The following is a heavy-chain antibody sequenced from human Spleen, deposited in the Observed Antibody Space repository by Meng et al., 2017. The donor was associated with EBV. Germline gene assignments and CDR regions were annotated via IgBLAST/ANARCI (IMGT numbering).Heavy chain of an antibody. CDR2: ISNIGRT. CDR3: ARDVGRDYFDP. Sequence: QWQLQGSGPGLVEPSQPLSLTCTVSGGSFSTGGYYWSWIRQPPGKGLEWIGYISNIGRTYYNPSLKSRVTISVDTSKKQFSLKLSSVTAADTAVYYCARDVGRDYFDPWGRGTLVTVPS. V-gene: IGHV4-30-4*01. CDR1: GGSFSTGGYY. J-gene: IGHJ4*02.